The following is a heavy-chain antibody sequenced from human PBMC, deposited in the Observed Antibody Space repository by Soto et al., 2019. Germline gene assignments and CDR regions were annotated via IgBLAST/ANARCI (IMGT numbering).Heavy chain of an antibody. J-gene: IGHJ2*01. CDR2: IYRGSP. Sequence: QVQLQESGPGQVKPSETLFLTCTVSGGSVSSGTYYWSWIRQPAGKGLEWMGYIYRGSPNYNPSLESRSTISVDTSRTQFSLMLSSVTAEDPAVYYCSRDQGLGAGYFALWGRGTLVTVSS. CDR3: SRDQGLGAGYFAL. CDR1: GGSVSSGTYY. V-gene: IGHV4-61*01. D-gene: IGHD3-9*01.